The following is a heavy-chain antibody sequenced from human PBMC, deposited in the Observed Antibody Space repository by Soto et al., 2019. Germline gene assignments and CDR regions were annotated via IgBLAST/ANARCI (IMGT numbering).Heavy chain of an antibody. CDR1: GASISRNNW. CDR3: VGGDTSEH. V-gene: IGHV4-4*02. D-gene: IGHD3-16*01. Sequence: QVQLQESGPGLVKPSGTLSLTCDVSGASISRNNWWTWVRQPPGKGLEWIGEIYHSGTTNYNPSLKSRVTISVDKSKNQCSLKVTSVTAADTAVYYCVGGDTSEHWGQGTLVTVSS. J-gene: IGHJ4*02. CDR2: IYHSGTT.